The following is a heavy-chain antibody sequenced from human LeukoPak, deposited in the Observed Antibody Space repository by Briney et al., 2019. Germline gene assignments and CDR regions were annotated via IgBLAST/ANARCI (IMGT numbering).Heavy chain of an antibody. V-gene: IGHV3-7*01. Sequence: GGSLRLSCAASGFTFSNYWMSWVRQAPGKGPEWVANIKQDGSEKYYVDSVKGRFTISRDNAKNSLYLQMNSLRAEDTAVYYCARRRCSSTSCFFVYWGQGTLVTVSS. CDR3: ARRRCSSTSCFFVY. D-gene: IGHD2-2*01. J-gene: IGHJ4*02. CDR1: GFTFSNYW. CDR2: IKQDGSEK.